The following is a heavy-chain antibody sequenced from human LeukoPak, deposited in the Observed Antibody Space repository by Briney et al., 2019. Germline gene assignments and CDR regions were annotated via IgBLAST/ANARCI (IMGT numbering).Heavy chain of an antibody. CDR2: IYYSGST. V-gene: IGHV4-39*07. CDR1: GGSISSSSYY. CDR3: ARGSQVPQLWSPYYYYGMDV. J-gene: IGHJ6*02. Sequence: SETLSLTCTVSGGSISSSSYYWGWIRQPPGKGLEWIGSIYYSGSTYYNPSLRSRVTISVDTSKNQFSLKLSSVTAADTAVYYCARGSQVPQLWSPYYYYGMDVWGQGTTVTVSS. D-gene: IGHD5-18*01.